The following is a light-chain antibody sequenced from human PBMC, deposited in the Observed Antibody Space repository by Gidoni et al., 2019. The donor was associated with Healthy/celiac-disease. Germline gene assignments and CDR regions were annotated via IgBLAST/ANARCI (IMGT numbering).Light chain of an antibody. CDR3: QQYGGSPAAYT. V-gene: IGKV3-20*01. CDR1: QSVYSNY. J-gene: IGKJ2*01. CDR2: GAS. Sequence: EIVLTQSPGTLSLSPGDRATLSCRASQSVYSNYLAWYQQRPGQSPRLIIYGASNRATGIPERFSGSGSGTDFTLSISRLEPEDFGVYYCQQYGGSPAAYTFGQGTKLEIK.